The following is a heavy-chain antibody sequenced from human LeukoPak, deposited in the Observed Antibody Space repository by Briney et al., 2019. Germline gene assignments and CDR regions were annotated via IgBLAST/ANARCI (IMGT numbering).Heavy chain of an antibody. D-gene: IGHD3-10*01. J-gene: IGHJ6*02. CDR2: ISSSSSYI. V-gene: IGHV3-21*01. Sequence: GGSLSLSCAASGFTFSSYSMNWVRQAQGQGLEWVSSISSSSSYIYYADSVKGRFTISRDNAKNSLYLQMNSLRAEDTAVYYCARDEGLGLWFGETPYYYGMDVWGQGTTVTVSS. CDR3: ARDEGLGLWFGETPYYYGMDV. CDR1: GFTFSSYS.